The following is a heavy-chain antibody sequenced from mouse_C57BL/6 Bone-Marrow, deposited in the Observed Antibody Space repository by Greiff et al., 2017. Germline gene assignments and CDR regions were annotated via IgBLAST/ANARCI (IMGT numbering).Heavy chain of an antibody. V-gene: IGHV1-76*01. D-gene: IGHD1-1*01. CDR2: IYPGSGNT. J-gene: IGHJ4*01. CDR3: ASTVVALSDYAMDY. Sequence: QVHVKQSGAELVRPGASVKLSCKASGYTFTDYYINWVKQRPGQGLEWIARIYPGSGNTYYNEKFKGKATLTAEKSSSTAYMQLSSLTSEDSAVYFCASTVVALSDYAMDYWGQGTSVTASS. CDR1: GYTFTDYY.